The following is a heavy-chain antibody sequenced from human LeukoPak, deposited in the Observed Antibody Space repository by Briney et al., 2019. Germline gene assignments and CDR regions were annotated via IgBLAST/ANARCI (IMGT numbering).Heavy chain of an antibody. CDR1: GFSVSSYW. J-gene: IGHJ4*02. CDR2: IYSGGKT. V-gene: IGHV3-53*01. D-gene: IGHD1-1*01. Sequence: GGSLRLSCAASGFSVSSYWMHWVRQAPGKGLEWVSLIYSGGKTSYADSVKGRFTISRDNSRNTLYLQMNSLSAEDTAVYYCARDRVNWNDVGGLFDYWGQGTLVTVSS. CDR3: ARDRVNWNDVGGLFDY.